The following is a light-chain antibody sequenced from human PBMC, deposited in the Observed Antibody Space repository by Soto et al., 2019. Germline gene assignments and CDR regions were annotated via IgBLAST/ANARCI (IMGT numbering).Light chain of an antibody. CDR1: SSNIGNNY. J-gene: IGLJ2*01. Sequence: QSVLTQPPSVSAAPGQKVTISCSGSSSNIGNNYVSWYQQFPGTAPKFLIYDNNKRPSGIPDRFSGSKSGTSATLGITGLQTGDEADYYCGTWDSSLSDVVFGGGTKLTVL. CDR3: GTWDSSLSDVV. CDR2: DNN. V-gene: IGLV1-51*01.